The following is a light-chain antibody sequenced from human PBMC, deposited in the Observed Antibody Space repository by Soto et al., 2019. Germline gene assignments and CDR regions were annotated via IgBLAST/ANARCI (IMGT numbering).Light chain of an antibody. Sequence: DIQMTQSPSTLSASVGDRVTITCRASQSISGWLAWYQQRPGKAPKLLIYDASRLESVVPSRFSGSGSGTEFTLTSGGLQPDDFATYYCQQYSGYSLFTFGPGTIVDIK. J-gene: IGKJ3*01. V-gene: IGKV1-5*01. CDR2: DAS. CDR3: QQYSGYSLFT. CDR1: QSISGW.